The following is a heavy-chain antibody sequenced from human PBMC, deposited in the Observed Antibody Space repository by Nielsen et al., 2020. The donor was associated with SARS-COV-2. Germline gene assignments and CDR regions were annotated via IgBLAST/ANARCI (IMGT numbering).Heavy chain of an antibody. CDR1: GYTFTGYY. D-gene: IGHD6-13*01. CDR3: ARVRVSSSWYPYYGMDV. J-gene: IGHJ6*02. V-gene: IGHV1-2*02. Sequence: ASVKVSCKASGYTFTGYYMHWVRQAPGQGLEWMGWINPNSGGTNYAQKFRGRVTMTRDTSISTAYMELSRLRSDDTAVYYCARVRVSSSWYPYYGMDVWGQGTTVTVSS. CDR2: INPNSGGT.